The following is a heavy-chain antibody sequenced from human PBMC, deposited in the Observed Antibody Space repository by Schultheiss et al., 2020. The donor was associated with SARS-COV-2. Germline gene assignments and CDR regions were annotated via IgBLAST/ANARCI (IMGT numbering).Heavy chain of an antibody. D-gene: IGHD2-2*01. V-gene: IGHV3-74*01. CDR1: GFTFATSW. J-gene: IGHJ6*03. CDR2: INSDGKNR. Sequence: GESLKISCAASGFTFATSWMHWVRQVPGKGLVWVARINSDGKNRKYADFVKGRFTISRDAAKHTLSLEMNSLRAEDTAVYYCARGVPAAPWYYYYYMDVWGKGTTVTVSS. CDR3: ARGVPAAPWYYYYYMDV.